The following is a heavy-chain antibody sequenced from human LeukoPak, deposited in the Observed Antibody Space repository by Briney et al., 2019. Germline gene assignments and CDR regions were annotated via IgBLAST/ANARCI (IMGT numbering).Heavy chain of an antibody. CDR1: GYTFTSYG. J-gene: IGHJ4*02. CDR3: ARAGSEYRYGRELDY. Sequence: ASVKVSCKASGYTFTSYGISWVRQAPGQRLEWMGWISAYNGNTNYAQKLQGRVTMTTDTSTSTAYMELRSLRSDDTAVYYCARAGSEYRYGRELDYWGQGTLVTVSS. D-gene: IGHD5-18*01. CDR2: ISAYNGNT. V-gene: IGHV1-18*01.